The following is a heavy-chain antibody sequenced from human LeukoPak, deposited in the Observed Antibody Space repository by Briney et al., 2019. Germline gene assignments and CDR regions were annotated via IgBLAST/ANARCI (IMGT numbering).Heavy chain of an antibody. Sequence: SETLSLTCTVSGGSISSYYWSWIRQPPGKGLEWIGYIYHSGSTYYNPSLKSRVTISVDRSKNQFSLKLSSVTAADTAVYYCASVPYYYDSSGYYYVARGAFDIWGQGTMVTVSS. D-gene: IGHD3-22*01. CDR1: GGSISSYY. CDR3: ASVPYYYDSSGYYYVARGAFDI. CDR2: IYHSGST. V-gene: IGHV4-59*12. J-gene: IGHJ3*02.